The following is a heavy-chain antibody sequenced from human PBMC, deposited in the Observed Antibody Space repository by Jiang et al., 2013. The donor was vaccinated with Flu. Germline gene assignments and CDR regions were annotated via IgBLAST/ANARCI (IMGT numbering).Heavy chain of an antibody. V-gene: IGHV1-69*01. J-gene: IGHJ4*02. CDR1: GGTFSSYA. Sequence: SGAEVKKPGSSVKVSCKASGGTFSSYAISWVRQAPGQGLEWMGGIIPIFGTANYAQKFQGRVTITADESTSTAYMELSSLRSEDTAVYYCARVGYGPNGVGYFDYWGQGTLVTVSS. D-gene: IGHD3-10*01. CDR2: IIPIFGTA. CDR3: ARVGYGPNGVGYFDY.